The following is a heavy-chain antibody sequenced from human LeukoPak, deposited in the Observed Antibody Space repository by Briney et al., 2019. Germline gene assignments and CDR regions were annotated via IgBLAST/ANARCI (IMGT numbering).Heavy chain of an antibody. CDR2: IIPIFGTA. V-gene: IGHV1-69*06. CDR3: AGIPVFGVVLHQEPV. D-gene: IGHD3-3*01. Sequence: ASVKVSCTASGGTFSSYAISWVRQAPGQGLEWMGGIIPIFGTANYAQKFQGRVTITADISTHTVYMELSSLKSEDTAVYFCAGIPVFGVVLHQEPVWGKGTTVTVSS. J-gene: IGHJ6*04. CDR1: GGTFSSYA.